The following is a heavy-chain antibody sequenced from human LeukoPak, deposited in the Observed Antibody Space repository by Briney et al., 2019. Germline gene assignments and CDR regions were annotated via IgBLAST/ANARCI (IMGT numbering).Heavy chain of an antibody. V-gene: IGHV3-30*18. D-gene: IGHD2-21*01. CDR2: ISHDGSNI. CDR1: GFTFYNYG. Sequence: TGGSLRLSCAASGFTFYNYGMHWVRQAPGKGLEWVAVISHDGSNIHYGDSVKGRFTISRDNSKNTLYLQMNSLRVEDTAVYYCAKDPYRVVVATGNYLDPWGQGTLVTVSA. J-gene: IGHJ5*02. CDR3: AKDPYRVVVATGNYLDP.